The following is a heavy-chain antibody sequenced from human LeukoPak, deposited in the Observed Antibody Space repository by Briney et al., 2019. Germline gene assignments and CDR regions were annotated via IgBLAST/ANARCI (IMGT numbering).Heavy chain of an antibody. CDR2: ISVSRTTT. V-gene: IGHV3-48*01. Sequence: GGSLRLSCAASGFTFSAYNMNWVRQAPGKGLEWVSYISVSRTTTFYTDSVKGRFTISRDNAKNSLYLQMNSLRVEDTAVYYCARGPYGDYDSYYGVDVWGQGTTVTVS. J-gene: IGHJ6*02. D-gene: IGHD4-17*01. CDR3: ARGPYGDYDSYYGVDV. CDR1: GFTFSAYN.